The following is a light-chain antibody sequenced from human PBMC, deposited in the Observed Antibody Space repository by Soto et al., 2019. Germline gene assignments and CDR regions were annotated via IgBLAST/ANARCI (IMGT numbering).Light chain of an antibody. CDR3: SLYTSSSTYV. CDR1: SSDVGGYHY. J-gene: IGLJ1*01. V-gene: IGLV2-14*01. Sequence: QSVLTQPASVSGSPGQSITISCTGTSSDVGGYHYVSWYQQYPGKAPKVMIYDVSNRPSGVSNRFSGSKSGTTASLTISGLQAEDEADYYCSLYTSSSTYVFGTGTKVTVL. CDR2: DVS.